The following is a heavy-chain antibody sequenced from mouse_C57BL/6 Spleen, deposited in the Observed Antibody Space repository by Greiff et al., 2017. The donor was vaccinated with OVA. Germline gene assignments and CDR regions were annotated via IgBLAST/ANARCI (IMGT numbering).Heavy chain of an antibody. CDR1: GYSITSGYY. CDR2: ISYDGSN. CDR3: ARGTFFDY. Sequence: EVHLVESGPGLVKPSQSLSLTCSVTGYSITSGYYWNWIRQSPGNKLEWMGYISYDGSNNYNPSLKNRISITRDTSKNQFFLKLNSVTTEDTATYYCARGTFFDYWGQGTTLTVSS. V-gene: IGHV3-6*01. J-gene: IGHJ2*01.